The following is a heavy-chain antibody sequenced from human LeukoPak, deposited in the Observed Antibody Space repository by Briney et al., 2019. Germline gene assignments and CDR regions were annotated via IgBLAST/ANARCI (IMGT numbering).Heavy chain of an antibody. V-gene: IGHV1-8*01. D-gene: IGHD3-16*01. CDR2: MNPNSGNT. CDR1: GYTFTSYD. CDR3: ARALGGGLHPDDY. J-gene: IGHJ4*02. Sequence: ASVKVSCKASGYTFTSYDINWVRQATGQGLEWMGRMNPNSGNTGYAQKFQGRVTMTRNTSINTAYRELSSLRFEDTAVYYCARALGGGLHPDDYWGQGTLVTVSS.